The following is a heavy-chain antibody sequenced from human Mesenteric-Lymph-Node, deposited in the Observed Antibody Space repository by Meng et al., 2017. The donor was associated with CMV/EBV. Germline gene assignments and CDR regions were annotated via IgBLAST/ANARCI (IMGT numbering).Heavy chain of an antibody. CDR3: AKFGVSGLDY. CDR2: IRYDGS. J-gene: IGHJ4*02. CDR1: GFTFSSYS. Sequence: LSLTCAASGFTFSSYSMNWVRQAPGKGLEWVALIRYDGSYYTDSVRGRFTISRDNSKNTLYLQMNSLRAEDTAVYYCAKFGVSGLDYWGQGTLVTVSS. D-gene: IGHD3-3*01. V-gene: IGHV3-30*02.